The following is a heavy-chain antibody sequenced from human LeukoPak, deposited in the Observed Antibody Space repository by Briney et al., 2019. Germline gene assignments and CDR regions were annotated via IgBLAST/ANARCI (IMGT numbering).Heavy chain of an antibody. CDR2: NHXGST. Sequence: NHXGSTNYTPSLKSRGTISVDTSKNQFSLKLSSVTAADTAVYYCARGPYYYDSSGYYYGPYFDYWGQGTLVTVSS. J-gene: IGHJ4*02. CDR3: ARGPYYYDSSGYYYGPYFDY. V-gene: IGHV4-34*01. D-gene: IGHD3-22*01.